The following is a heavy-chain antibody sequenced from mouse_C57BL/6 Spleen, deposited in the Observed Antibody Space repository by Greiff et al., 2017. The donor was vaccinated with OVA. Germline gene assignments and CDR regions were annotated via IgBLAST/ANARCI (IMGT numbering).Heavy chain of an antibody. CDR1: GFSLTSYG. CDR2: IWRGGST. D-gene: IGHD1-1*01. Sequence: VQLQESGPGLVQPSQSLSITCTVSGFSLTSYGVHWVRQSPGKGLEWLGVIWRGGSTDYNAAFMSRLSITKDNSKSQVFFKMNSLQADDTAIYYCAKTQITTVVAPGYFDVWGTGTTVTVSS. J-gene: IGHJ1*03. V-gene: IGHV2-5*01. CDR3: AKTQITTVVAPGYFDV.